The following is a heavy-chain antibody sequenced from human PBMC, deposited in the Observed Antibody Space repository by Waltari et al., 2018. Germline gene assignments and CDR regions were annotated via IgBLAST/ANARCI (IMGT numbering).Heavy chain of an antibody. V-gene: IGHV3-30*03. D-gene: IGHD3-10*01. Sequence: QVQLVESGGGVVQPGRSLRLSCAASGFTFSRYGMHWVRQAPGKGLEWVAVISYDGSNKYYADSVKGRFTISRDNSKNTLYLQMNSLRAEDTAVYYCASALLWFGELSGGDHFWGQGTLVTVSS. CDR1: GFTFSRYG. J-gene: IGHJ4*02. CDR3: ASALLWFGELSGGDHF. CDR2: ISYDGSNK.